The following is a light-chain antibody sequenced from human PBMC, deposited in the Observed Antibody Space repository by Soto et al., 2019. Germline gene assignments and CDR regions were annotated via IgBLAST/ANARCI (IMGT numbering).Light chain of an antibody. CDR3: QQYGSSPPMYF. V-gene: IGKV3-20*01. Sequence: VLTQSPATLSLSPGDIATLSCRSSQSVRSSYLAWYQLKPGQTPSLLIYNASKRATGIPDRFSGSASGTDFTLTISRLESEDFAVYFCQQYGSSPPMYFFGQRTPLEIQ. CDR1: QSVRSSY. CDR2: NAS. J-gene: IGKJ2*01.